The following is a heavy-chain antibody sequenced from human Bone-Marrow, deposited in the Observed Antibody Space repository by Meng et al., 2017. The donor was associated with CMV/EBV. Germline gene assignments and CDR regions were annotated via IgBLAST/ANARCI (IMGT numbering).Heavy chain of an antibody. J-gene: IGHJ4*02. V-gene: IGHV3-20*04. CDR3: ARATLPHYYDSSGYYVAFDY. CDR1: GFTFDDYG. D-gene: IGHD3-22*01. CDR2: INWNGGST. Sequence: GGSLRLSCAASGFTFDDYGMSWVRQAPGKGLEWVSGINWNGGSTAYADSVKGRFTISRNKAKKSLYLQMNSLRAEDTALYYCARATLPHYYDSSGYYVAFDYWGQGTLVTVSS.